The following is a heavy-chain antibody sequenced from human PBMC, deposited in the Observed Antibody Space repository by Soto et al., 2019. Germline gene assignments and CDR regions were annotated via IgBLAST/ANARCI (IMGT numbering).Heavy chain of an antibody. CDR1: GFSLSRAW. CDR3: AMEDLWRFA. Sequence: EVQLAESGGGFVEPGGSLRLSCVVSGFSLSRAWMDWVRQVPGKGLVWVSRINKDATTTYADSVKGRFTISRDTAKNTLDLQMNRLRAEDPALYYCAMEDLWRFAWCQGTLVTVSS. CDR2: INKDATT. D-gene: IGHD3-3*01. V-gene: IGHV3-74*01. J-gene: IGHJ5*02.